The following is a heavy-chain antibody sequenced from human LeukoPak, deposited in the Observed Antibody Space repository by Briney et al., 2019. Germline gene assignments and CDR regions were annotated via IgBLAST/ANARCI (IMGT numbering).Heavy chain of an antibody. CDR2: IIPILGIA. V-gene: IGHV1-69*02. CDR3: ASSGGVTISLGY. Sequence: GRIIPILGIANYAQNFQGRVTITADKSTSTAYMELSSLRSEDTAVYYCASSGGVTISLGYWGQGTLVTVSS. J-gene: IGHJ4*02. D-gene: IGHD3-3*01.